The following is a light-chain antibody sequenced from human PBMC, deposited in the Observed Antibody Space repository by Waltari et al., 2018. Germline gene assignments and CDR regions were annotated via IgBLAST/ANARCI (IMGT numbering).Light chain of an antibody. V-gene: IGKV1-5*03. J-gene: IGKJ2*01. Sequence: DIQMTQSPSSLSASVGDRVTITCRASQSISDWLALYQQKPGKAPILLIYKASILKSGVPSRFSGSGSGTQFTLTISSLQPGDFATYYCQQYNTYSSFGQGTKLEIE. CDR2: KAS. CDR3: QQYNTYSS. CDR1: QSISDW.